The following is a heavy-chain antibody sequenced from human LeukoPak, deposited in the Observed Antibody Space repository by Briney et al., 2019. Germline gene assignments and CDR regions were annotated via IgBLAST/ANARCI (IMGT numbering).Heavy chain of an antibody. V-gene: IGHV5-51*01. CDR1: GYSYTSYW. CDR3: ARHQDDILTGYADAFDI. J-gene: IGHJ3*02. CDR2: IYPGDSDT. D-gene: IGHD3-9*01. Sequence: GESLKISCKGSGYSYTSYWIGWVRQVPGKGLEWMGIIYPGDSDTRYSPSFQGQVTISADKSISTAYLQWSSLKASDTAMYYCARHQDDILTGYADAFDIWGQGTMVTVSS.